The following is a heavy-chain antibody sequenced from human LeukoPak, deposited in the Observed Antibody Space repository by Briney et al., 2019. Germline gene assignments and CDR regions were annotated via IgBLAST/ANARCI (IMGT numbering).Heavy chain of an antibody. CDR2: TYYRTKWYD. CDR3: ARGTIGRTNWFDP. V-gene: IGHV6-1*01. D-gene: IGHD1-14*01. J-gene: IGHJ5*02. CDR1: GDTFSSNSAA. Sequence: SQTLSLTCAISGDTFSSNSAAWNWNRQSPSRGLEWLGRTYYRTKWYDDYAISVKRRISINPDRSKNQFSLVLTSVTPEDTAVYFCARGTIGRTNWFDPWGQGTLVTVSS.